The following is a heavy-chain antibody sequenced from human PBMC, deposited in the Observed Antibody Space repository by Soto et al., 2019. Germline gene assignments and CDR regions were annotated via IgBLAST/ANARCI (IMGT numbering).Heavy chain of an antibody. J-gene: IGHJ4*02. Sequence: GESLKISCAASGFTFSSYWMSWVRQAPGKGLEWVANIKQDGSEKYYVDSVKGRFTISRDNAKNSLYLQMNSLRAEDTAVYYCARDSGSYDFDCWGQGTLVTVSS. D-gene: IGHD3-10*01. CDR1: GFTFSSYW. CDR2: IKQDGSEK. V-gene: IGHV3-7*01. CDR3: ARDSGSYDFDC.